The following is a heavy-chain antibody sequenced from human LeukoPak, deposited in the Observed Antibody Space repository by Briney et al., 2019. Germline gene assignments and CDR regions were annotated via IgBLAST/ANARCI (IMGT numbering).Heavy chain of an antibody. J-gene: IGHJ4*02. Sequence: PSETLSLTCTVSGGSISSYYWSWIRQPPGKGLEWIGYIYYSGSTNYNPSLMSRVTISVDTSKNQFSLKLSSVTAADTAVYYRAGSIAARHYFDYWGQGTLVTVSS. CDR2: IYYSGST. D-gene: IGHD6-6*01. V-gene: IGHV4-59*01. CDR3: AGSIAARHYFDY. CDR1: GGSISSYY.